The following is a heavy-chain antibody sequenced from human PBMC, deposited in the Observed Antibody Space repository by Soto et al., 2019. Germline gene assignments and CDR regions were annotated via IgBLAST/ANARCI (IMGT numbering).Heavy chain of an antibody. D-gene: IGHD2-2*01. V-gene: IGHV4-31*02. J-gene: IGHJ5*02. Sequence: WTWIRQHARKGPEWIGYIHYSGSTFYNPSLKSRVSISVDTSKNQFSLKLSSVTAADTAVYYCARENIVVVPAAKGWFDPWGQGTLVTVSS. CDR3: ARENIVVVPAAKGWFDP. CDR2: IHYSGST.